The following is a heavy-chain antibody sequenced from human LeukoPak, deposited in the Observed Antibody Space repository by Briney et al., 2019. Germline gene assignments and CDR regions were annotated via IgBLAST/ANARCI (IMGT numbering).Heavy chain of an antibody. Sequence: SETLSLTCTVSGGSISSGSYYWSWLRQPAGKGLEWIGRIYTSGSTNYNPSLKSRVTISVDTSKNQLSLKLSSVTAADKAVYYCARGPPAGATTNDYWGQGTLVTVSS. CDR3: ARGPPAGATTNDY. D-gene: IGHD1-26*01. CDR1: GGSISSGSYY. J-gene: IGHJ4*02. V-gene: IGHV4-61*02. CDR2: IYTSGST.